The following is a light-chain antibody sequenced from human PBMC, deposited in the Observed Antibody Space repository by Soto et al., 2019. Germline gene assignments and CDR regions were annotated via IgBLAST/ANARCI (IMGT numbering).Light chain of an antibody. CDR1: RSNIGAGYD. CDR3: QSFDGSLSGYVV. CDR2: GNS. Sequence: QSVLTQPPSVSGAPGQRVTISCTGSRSNIGAGYDVHWYQQLPGTAPKLLIYGNSNRPSGVPDRFSGSKSGTSASLAITGLQAEDEADYYCQSFDGSLSGYVVFGGGTKVTVL. J-gene: IGLJ2*01. V-gene: IGLV1-40*01.